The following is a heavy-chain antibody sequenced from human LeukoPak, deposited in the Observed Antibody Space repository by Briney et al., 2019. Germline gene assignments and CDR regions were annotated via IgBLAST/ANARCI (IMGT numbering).Heavy chain of an antibody. CDR3: ARVGRDIVVVEAADYYYYYMDV. CDR1: GFTFSSYA. Sequence: GGSLRLSCAASGFTFSSYALHWVRQAPGKGLEWVAVISYDGRNQYYADSVQGRFTISRDNSKNTLHLQMTSLRVEDTSVYYCARVGRDIVVVEAADYYYYYMDVWGKGTTVT. J-gene: IGHJ6*03. CDR2: ISYDGRNQ. D-gene: IGHD2-15*01. V-gene: IGHV3-30*04.